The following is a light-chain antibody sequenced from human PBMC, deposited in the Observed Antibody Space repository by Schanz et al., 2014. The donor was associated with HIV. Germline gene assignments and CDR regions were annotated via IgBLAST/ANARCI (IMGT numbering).Light chain of an antibody. Sequence: EIVLTQSPVTLSLSPGERATLSCRASQSVSSNLAWYQQKPGQAPRLLIYGASTRATGIPARFSGSGSGTEFTLTISSLQSEDFGSYYCQETYTTPSIAFGQGTRLEIK. J-gene: IGKJ5*01. CDR3: QETYTTPSIA. CDR1: QSVSSN. CDR2: GAS. V-gene: IGKV3-15*01.